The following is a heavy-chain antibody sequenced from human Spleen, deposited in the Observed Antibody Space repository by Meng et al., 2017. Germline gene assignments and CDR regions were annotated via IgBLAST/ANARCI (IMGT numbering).Heavy chain of an antibody. CDR3: VRSFYGSGSYYNVFRWFDP. Sequence: QVQLVQSGAEVKTPGSSVNVSSKASRGTFSSYAISWVRQAPGQGLEWMGGIIPIFGTANYAQKFQGRVTITTDESTSTAYMELSSLRSEDTAVYYCVRSFYGSGSYYNVFRWFDPWGQGTLVTVSS. V-gene: IGHV1-69*01. CDR2: IIPIFGTA. J-gene: IGHJ5*02. D-gene: IGHD3-10*01. CDR1: RGTFSSYA.